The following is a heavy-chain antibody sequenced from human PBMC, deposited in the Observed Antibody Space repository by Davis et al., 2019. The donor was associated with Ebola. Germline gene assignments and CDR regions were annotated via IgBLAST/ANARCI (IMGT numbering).Heavy chain of an antibody. J-gene: IGHJ4*02. CDR2: ISWNGGSK. D-gene: IGHD6-13*01. Sequence: SLKISCVASGFTFDDYGMHWVRQTPGKGLEWVSGISWNGGSKDYADSVKGRFTISRDNAKNSLYLQMNSLTPEDTAFYYCARVNVVAAGSFDFWGQGTRVNVSS. CDR1: GFTFDDYG. V-gene: IGHV3-9*01. CDR3: ARVNVVAAGSFDF.